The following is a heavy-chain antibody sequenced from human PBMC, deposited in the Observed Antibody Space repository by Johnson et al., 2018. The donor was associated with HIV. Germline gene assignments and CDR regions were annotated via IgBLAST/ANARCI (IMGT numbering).Heavy chain of an antibody. J-gene: IGHJ3*02. CDR2: IRYDGSTQ. CDR1: GFTFSTYV. Sequence: VQLVESGGGLIQPGGSLRLSCAASGFTFSTYVMHWVRQAPGKGLEWVAYIRYDGSTQSYADSVKGRFTISRDNSKNTLYLQMSSLRSEDTAVYYCARGDPPNVFDIWGQGTMVTVSS. CDR3: ARGDPPNVFDI. V-gene: IGHV3-30*02.